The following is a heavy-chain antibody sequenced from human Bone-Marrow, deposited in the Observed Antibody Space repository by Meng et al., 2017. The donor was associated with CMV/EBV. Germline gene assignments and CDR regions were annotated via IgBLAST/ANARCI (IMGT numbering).Heavy chain of an antibody. J-gene: IGHJ4*02. D-gene: IGHD4-11*01. CDR1: GFTFSSYW. Sequence: GGSLKISCAASGFTFSSYWMSWVRQAPEKGLEWVANIKQDGSEKYYVDSVKGRFTISRDNAKNSLYLQMNSLRAEDTAVYYCARGNTVPSPADYWGQGTRVTGSS. CDR3: ARGNTVPSPADY. V-gene: IGHV3-7*01. CDR2: IKQDGSEK.